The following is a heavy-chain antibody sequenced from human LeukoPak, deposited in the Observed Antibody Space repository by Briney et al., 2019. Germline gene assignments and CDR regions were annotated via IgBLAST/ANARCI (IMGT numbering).Heavy chain of an antibody. CDR3: ARSAEWLRNAFDI. CDR1: GASTSHFY. Sequence: SETLSLTCTVSGASTSHFYWNWIRQPPGKGLEWIGYTHNSGSSKHSPSLKSRVTISIDTSKSQFSLQLTSVTAADTAIYYCARSAEWLRNAFDIWGQGTMVSVSS. D-gene: IGHD5-12*01. CDR2: THNSGSS. J-gene: IGHJ3*02. V-gene: IGHV4-59*01.